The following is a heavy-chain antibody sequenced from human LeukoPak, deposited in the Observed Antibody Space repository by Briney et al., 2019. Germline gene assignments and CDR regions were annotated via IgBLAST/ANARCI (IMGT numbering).Heavy chain of an antibody. J-gene: IGHJ4*02. CDR2: ISGYNGNT. D-gene: IGHD6-19*01. V-gene: IGHV1-18*01. CDR3: ARDSSGWYGESGY. CDR1: GYTFSSHG. Sequence: GASVKVSCTASGYTFSSHGISWVRQAPGQGLEWMGWISGYNGNTNYAQKFQGRITMTTDTSTSTAYMELRSLRSDDTAVYYCARDSSGWYGESGYWGQGTLVTVSS.